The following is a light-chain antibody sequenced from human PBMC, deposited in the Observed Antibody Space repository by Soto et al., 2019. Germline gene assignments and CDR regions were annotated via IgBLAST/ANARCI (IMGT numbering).Light chain of an antibody. CDR2: DNT. CDR3: QSYDSRLSLV. Sequence: QSVLTQPPSVSGAPGQRVTISFTGSSSNIGAGYDVHWYQQLPGTAPKLLIYDNTNRPSGVPDRFSGSRSGSSASRAITGLQGEYEDEYHCQSYDSRLSLVFGGGTKLTVL. J-gene: IGLJ2*01. CDR1: SSNIGAGYD. V-gene: IGLV1-40*01.